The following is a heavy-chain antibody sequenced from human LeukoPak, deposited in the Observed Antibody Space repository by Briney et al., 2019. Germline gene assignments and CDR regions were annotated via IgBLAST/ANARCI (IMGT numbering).Heavy chain of an antibody. V-gene: IGHV4-59*11. D-gene: IGHD3-10*01. CDR1: NGTLRTLY. Sequence: SETLSLTCTVSNGTLRTLYWSWIRQPPGKGLEWIGYIYYSGSTNYNPSLKSRVTISVDTSKNQFSLKLSSVTAADTAVYYCARAPGLDFDYWGQGTLVTVSS. J-gene: IGHJ4*02. CDR3: ARAPGLDFDY. CDR2: IYYSGST.